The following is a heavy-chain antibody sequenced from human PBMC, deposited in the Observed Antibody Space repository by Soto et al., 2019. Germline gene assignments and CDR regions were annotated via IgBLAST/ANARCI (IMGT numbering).Heavy chain of an antibody. CDR1: GYTFTGYY. CDR3: ARASAGAPNYFDY. V-gene: IGHV1-2*04. Sequence: VASVKVSCKASGYTFTGYYMHWVRQAPGQGLEWMGWINPNSGGTNYAQKFQGWVTMTRDTSISTAYMELSRLRSDDTAVYYCARASAGAPNYFDYWGQGTLVTVSS. CDR2: INPNSGGT. J-gene: IGHJ4*02. D-gene: IGHD1-26*01.